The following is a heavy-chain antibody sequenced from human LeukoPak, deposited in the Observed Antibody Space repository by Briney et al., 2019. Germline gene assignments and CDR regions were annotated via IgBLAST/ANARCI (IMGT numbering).Heavy chain of an antibody. CDR3: AREVWYDILTGYYFDY. Sequence: SETLSLTCTVSGGSISSSNYSWGWIRQPPGKGLEWIGNIYYGGSSYYNPSLQSRVTISLDTSKNQFSLKLRSVTAADTAVYYCAREVWYDILTGYYFDYWGQGTLVTVSS. D-gene: IGHD3-9*01. CDR1: GGSISSSNYS. CDR2: IYYGGSS. V-gene: IGHV4-39*07. J-gene: IGHJ4*02.